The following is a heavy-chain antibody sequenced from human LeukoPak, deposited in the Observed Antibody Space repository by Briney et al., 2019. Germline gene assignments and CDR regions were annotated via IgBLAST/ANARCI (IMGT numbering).Heavy chain of an antibody. CDR1: AFTFRDYA. CDR2: ISWNSDSV. V-gene: IGHV3-9*01. CDR3: ARSLAGSPARFFDY. J-gene: IGHJ4*02. D-gene: IGHD3-10*01. Sequence: SLRLSCAASAFTFRDYAMHWVRQAPGKGLEWVSGISWNSDSVYYADSVKGRFTIFRDNAKDSLYLQMNSLRTEDTALYYCARSLAGSPARFFDYWGQGTVVTVSS.